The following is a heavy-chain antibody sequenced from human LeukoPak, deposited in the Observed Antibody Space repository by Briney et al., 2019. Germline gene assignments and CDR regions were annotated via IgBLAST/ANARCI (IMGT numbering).Heavy chain of an antibody. J-gene: IGHJ4*02. D-gene: IGHD2-15*01. CDR3: ARDSGSGGSCLAY. CDR2: IWYDGSNK. V-gene: IGHV3-33*01. CDR1: GFTFSSYG. Sequence: GRSLRLSCAASGFTFSSYGMHWVRQAPGKGLEWVAVIWYDGSNKYYADSVKGRFTISRDNSKNTLHLQVNSVRAEDTAVYYCARDSGSGGSCLAYWGQGTLVTVSS.